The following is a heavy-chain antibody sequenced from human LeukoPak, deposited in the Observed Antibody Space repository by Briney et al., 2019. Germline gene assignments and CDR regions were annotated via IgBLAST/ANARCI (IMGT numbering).Heavy chain of an antibody. CDR1: GYTFTGYY. Sequence: GASVKVSCKASGYTFTGYYMHWVRQAPGQGLEWMGWINPNSGGTNYAQKFQGRVTMTRDTSISTAYMELSRLRSDDTAVYYCARVVRGEYSYGYSLFDPWGQGTLVTVSS. D-gene: IGHD5-18*01. CDR2: INPNSGGT. CDR3: ARVVRGEYSYGYSLFDP. J-gene: IGHJ5*02. V-gene: IGHV1-2*02.